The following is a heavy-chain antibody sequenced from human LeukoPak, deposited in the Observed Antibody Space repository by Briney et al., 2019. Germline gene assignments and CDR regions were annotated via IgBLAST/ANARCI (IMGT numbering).Heavy chain of an antibody. CDR2: IYTSGST. D-gene: IGHD3-22*01. CDR1: GGSISSYY. V-gene: IGHV4-4*07. J-gene: IGHJ4*02. CDR3: ASMYYYDSSGSFDY. Sequence: SETLSLTCTVSGGSISSYYWSWIRQPAGKGLEWIGRIYTSGSTNYNPSLKSRVTMSVDTSKNQFFLKLSSVTAADTAVYYCASMYYYDSSGSFDYWGQGTLVTVSS.